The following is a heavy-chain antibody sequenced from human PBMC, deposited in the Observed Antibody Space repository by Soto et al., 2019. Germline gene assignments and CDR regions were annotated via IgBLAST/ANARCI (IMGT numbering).Heavy chain of an antibody. Sequence: GASVKVSCKASGYTFTSYAMHWVRQAPGQRLEWMGWINAGNGNTKYSQKFQGRVTITRDTSASTAYMELSSLRSEDTAVYYCARALRFLDGIDYWGQGTLVTVS. CDR1: GYTFTSYA. J-gene: IGHJ4*02. D-gene: IGHD3-3*01. CDR2: INAGNGNT. CDR3: ARALRFLDGIDY. V-gene: IGHV1-3*01.